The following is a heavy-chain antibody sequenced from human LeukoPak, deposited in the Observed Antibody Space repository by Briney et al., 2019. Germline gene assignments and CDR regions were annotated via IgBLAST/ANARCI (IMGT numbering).Heavy chain of an antibody. CDR2: IRYDGSNK. CDR3: AKDGSYSGSYYTLVDY. Sequence: QPGGSLRLSCVASGFTFSSYGMHWVRQAPGKGLEWVAFIRYDGSNKYYADSVKGRFTISRDNSRNTLYLQMNSLRAEDTAVYYCAKDGSYSGSYYTLVDYWGQGALVTASS. CDR1: GFTFSSYG. V-gene: IGHV3-30*02. D-gene: IGHD1-26*01. J-gene: IGHJ4*02.